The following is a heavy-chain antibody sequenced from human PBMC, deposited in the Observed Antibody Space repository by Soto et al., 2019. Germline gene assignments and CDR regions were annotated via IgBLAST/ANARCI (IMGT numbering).Heavy chain of an antibody. CDR3: AREVPGDKYGSGSYITGIFDY. V-gene: IGHV4-31*03. CDR2: IYYSGST. CDR1: GGSISSGGYY. J-gene: IGHJ4*02. D-gene: IGHD3-10*01. Sequence: SETLSLTCTVSGGSISSGGYYWSWIRQHPGKGLEWIGYIYYSGSTYYNPSLKSRVTISVDTSKNQFSLKLSSVTAAETAVDYCAREVPGDKYGSGSYITGIFDYWGQGTLVTVSS.